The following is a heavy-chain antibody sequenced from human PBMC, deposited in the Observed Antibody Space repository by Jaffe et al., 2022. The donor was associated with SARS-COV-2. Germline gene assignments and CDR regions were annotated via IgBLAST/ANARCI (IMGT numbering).Heavy chain of an antibody. V-gene: IGHV4-59*01. Sequence: QVQLQESGPGLVKPSETLSLTCTVSGGSISSYYWSWIRQPPGKGLEWIGYIYYSGSTNYNPSLKSRVTISVDTSKNQFSLKLSSVTAADTAVYYCARDSSSWYGGLEKDYGMDVWGQGTTVTVSS. CDR1: GGSISSYY. CDR3: ARDSSSWYGGLEKDYGMDV. J-gene: IGHJ6*02. CDR2: IYYSGST. D-gene: IGHD6-13*01.